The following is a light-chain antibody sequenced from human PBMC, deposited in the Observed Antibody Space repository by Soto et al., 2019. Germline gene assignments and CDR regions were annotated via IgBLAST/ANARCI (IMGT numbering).Light chain of an antibody. V-gene: IGKV3-15*01. CDR2: GAS. Sequence: EIVMTQSPATLSVSPGERGTLSCRASQTVSSNLAWYQQKPGQAPRLLIYGASTRATGIPARFSGSGSGTDFTLTISRLEPEDFAVYYCQQYGNSPQKFGQGTKVDIK. CDR1: QTVSSN. CDR3: QQYGNSPQK. J-gene: IGKJ1*01.